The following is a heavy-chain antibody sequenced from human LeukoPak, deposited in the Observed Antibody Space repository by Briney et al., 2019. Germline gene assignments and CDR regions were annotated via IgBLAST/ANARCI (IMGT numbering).Heavy chain of an antibody. D-gene: IGHD5-12*01. CDR1: GFTFGDYG. CDR2: IRSKAYGGTT. Sequence: PGGSLRLSCTASGFTFGDYGMSWVRQAPGKGLEWVSFIRSKAYGGTTEYAASVKGRFTISRDDSKSIAYLQVTSLKAEDTAVYYCTRGIPYSAYSGFDYWGQGTLVTVSS. CDR3: TRGIPYSAYSGFDY. V-gene: IGHV3-49*04. J-gene: IGHJ4*02.